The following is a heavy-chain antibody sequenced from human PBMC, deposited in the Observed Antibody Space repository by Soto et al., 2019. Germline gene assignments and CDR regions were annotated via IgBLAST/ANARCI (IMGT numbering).Heavy chain of an antibody. J-gene: IGHJ6*02. CDR3: ATFGVSCYSGVVCYYYGMDV. CDR1: GGSISSGDYY. Sequence: SETLSLTCTVSGGSISSGDYYWSWIRQPPGKGLEWIGYIYYSGSTYYNPSLKSRVTISVDTSKNQFSLKLSSVTAADTAVYYCATFGVSCYSGVVCYYYGMDVWGQGTTVTVSS. D-gene: IGHD2-15*01. V-gene: IGHV4-30-4*01. CDR2: IYYSGST.